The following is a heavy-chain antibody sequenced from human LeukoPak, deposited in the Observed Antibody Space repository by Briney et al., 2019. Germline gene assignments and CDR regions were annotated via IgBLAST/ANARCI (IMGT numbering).Heavy chain of an antibody. J-gene: IGHJ4*02. D-gene: IGHD2-15*01. Sequence: ASVKVSCTASGYTFTGYYIHWVRQAPGQGLEWMGCINPNSGGTNCAQKFQGWVTMTRDTSTSTVYMELSSLRSEDTAVYYCARGGPNCSGGSCYGAATETDYWGQGTLVTVSS. CDR3: ARGGPNCSGGSCYGAATETDY. CDR1: GYTFTGYY. CDR2: INPNSGGT. V-gene: IGHV1-2*04.